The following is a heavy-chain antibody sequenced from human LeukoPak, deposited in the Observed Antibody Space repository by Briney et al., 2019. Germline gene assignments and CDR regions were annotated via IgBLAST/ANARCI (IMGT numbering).Heavy chain of an antibody. CDR2: IYTSGST. Sequence: PSETLSLTCTVSGGSISSGSYYWSWIRQPAGKGLEWIGRIYTSGSTNYNPSLKSRVTISVDTSKNQFSLKLSSVTAADTAVYYCARVSGTAMAETGYYYYMDVWGKGTTVTISS. D-gene: IGHD5-18*01. J-gene: IGHJ6*03. V-gene: IGHV4-61*02. CDR3: ARVSGTAMAETGYYYYMDV. CDR1: GGSISSGSYY.